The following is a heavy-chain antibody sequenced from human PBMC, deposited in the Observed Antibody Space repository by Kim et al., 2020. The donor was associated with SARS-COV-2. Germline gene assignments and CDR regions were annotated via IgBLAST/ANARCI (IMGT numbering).Heavy chain of an antibody. CDR2: SGST. CDR3: ARGPSHDY. Sequence: SGSTYYHPSLKSRVTISVDTSKNQFSLKLSSVTAADTAVYYCARGPSHDYWGQGTLVTVSS. J-gene: IGHJ4*02. V-gene: IGHV4-39*07.